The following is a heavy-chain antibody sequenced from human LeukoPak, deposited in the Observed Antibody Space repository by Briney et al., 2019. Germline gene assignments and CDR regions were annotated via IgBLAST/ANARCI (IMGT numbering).Heavy chain of an antibody. CDR3: ARGRAAAVSWYFDY. CDR2: ISYDGSNK. Sequence: PGGSLRLSCAASGFTFSSYAMHWVRQAPGKGLEWVAVISYDGSNKYYADSVKGRFTISRDNSKNTLYLQMNSLRAEDTAVYYCARGRAAAVSWYFDYRGQGTLVTVSS. CDR1: GFTFSSYA. V-gene: IGHV3-30*04. D-gene: IGHD6-13*01. J-gene: IGHJ4*02.